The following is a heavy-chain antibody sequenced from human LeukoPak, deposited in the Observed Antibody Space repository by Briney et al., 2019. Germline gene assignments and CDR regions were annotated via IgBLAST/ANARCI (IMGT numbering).Heavy chain of an antibody. CDR2: ISNSGNT. V-gene: IGHV4-39*07. Sequence: TSETLSLTCTVSGASISSSTYYWGWIRQPPGKGLEWIGSISNSGNTYYNSSLRSRVTISFNTSANQFSLKLSSVTAADTAVYFCARDRGGYLFDYWGQGTLVTVSS. CDR1: GASISSSTYY. J-gene: IGHJ4*02. D-gene: IGHD1-1*01. CDR3: ARDRGGYLFDY.